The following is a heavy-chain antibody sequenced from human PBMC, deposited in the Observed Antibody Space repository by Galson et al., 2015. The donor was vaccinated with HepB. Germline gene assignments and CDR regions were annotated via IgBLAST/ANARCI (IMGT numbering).Heavy chain of an antibody. D-gene: IGHD1-26*01. CDR1: GFTFSSYA. CDR3: ARGELRAGGDY. J-gene: IGHJ4*02. V-gene: IGHV3-21*01. CDR2: ISSSSSYI. Sequence: SLRLSCAASGFTFSSYAMSRVRQAPGKGLEWVSSISSSSSYIYYADSVKGRFTISRDNAKNSLYLQMNSLRAEDTAVYYCARGELRAGGDYWGQGTLGTVSS.